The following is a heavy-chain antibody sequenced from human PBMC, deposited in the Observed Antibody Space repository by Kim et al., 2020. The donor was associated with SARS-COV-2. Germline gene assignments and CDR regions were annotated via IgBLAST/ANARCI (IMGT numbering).Heavy chain of an antibody. J-gene: IGHJ4*02. D-gene: IGHD6-13*01. Sequence: HANSVKGRFTIARDNAKKSLYLQMNSLRAEDAAVYYCARIWGSSWCFDYWGQGSLVTVSS. V-gene: IGHV3-7*04. CDR3: ARIWGSSWCFDY.